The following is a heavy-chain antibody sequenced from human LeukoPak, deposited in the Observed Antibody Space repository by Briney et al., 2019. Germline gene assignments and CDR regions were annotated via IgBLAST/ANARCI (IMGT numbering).Heavy chain of an antibody. CDR3: ARESSWGNFDY. D-gene: IGHD7-27*01. Sequence: PSETLSLTCTVSGGSISSYYWRWIRQPPGKGLEWIGYIYYSGSTNYNPSLKSRVTISVDTSKNQFSLKLSYVTAADTAVYFCARESSWGNFDYWGQGTLVTVSS. V-gene: IGHV4-59*01. J-gene: IGHJ4*02. CDR2: IYYSGST. CDR1: GGSISSYY.